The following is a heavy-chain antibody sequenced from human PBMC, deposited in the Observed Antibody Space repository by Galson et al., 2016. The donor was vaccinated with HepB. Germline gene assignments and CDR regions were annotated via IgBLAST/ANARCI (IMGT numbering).Heavy chain of an antibody. CDR1: GGTFSSSA. Sequence: SVKVSCKASGGTFSSSAISWVRQAPGQGLEWMGGIIPILGTPNYAQKFQGRVTITADETTSTAYMELSRLRSEDTAVYFCASSVPHQRPGLRFLEWPSNWFDPWGQGTLVTVSS. CDR2: IIPILGTP. J-gene: IGHJ5*02. V-gene: IGHV1-69*13. CDR3: ASSVPHQRPGLRFLEWPSNWFDP. D-gene: IGHD3-3*01.